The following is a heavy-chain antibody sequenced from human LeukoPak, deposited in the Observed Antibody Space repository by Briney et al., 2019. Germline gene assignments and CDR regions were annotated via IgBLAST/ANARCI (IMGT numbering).Heavy chain of an antibody. Sequence: SETLSLTCTVSGGSISSGGYYWTWIRQHPGKGLEWIGYIYYSGSTDYNPSLMSRLTISLEGSKNQFSLKLTSVTAADTAVYYCARAPDFDAFDIWGQGTKVTVSS. CDR2: IYYSGST. CDR1: GGSISSGGYY. CDR3: ARAPDFDAFDI. D-gene: IGHD2-21*02. V-gene: IGHV4-31*03. J-gene: IGHJ3*02.